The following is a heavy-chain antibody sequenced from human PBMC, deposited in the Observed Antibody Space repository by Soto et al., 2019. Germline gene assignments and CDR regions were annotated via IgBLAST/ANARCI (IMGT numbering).Heavy chain of an antibody. J-gene: IGHJ4*02. CDR3: ARARHYDSNGYYPFDY. CDR2: IFYTGST. D-gene: IGHD3-22*01. V-gene: IGHV4-59*01. Sequence: QVQLQESGPGLVKPSETLSLTCTVSGGSISSYYWSWIRQSPGKGLVWLAYIFYTGSTNYNPPLRSRVTISVDTSKNQFSLRLSSVTAADTAVYYCARARHYDSNGYYPFDYWGQGILVTVSS. CDR1: GGSISSYY.